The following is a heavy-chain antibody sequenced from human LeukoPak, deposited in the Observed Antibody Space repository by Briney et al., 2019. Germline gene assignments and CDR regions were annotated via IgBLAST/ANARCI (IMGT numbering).Heavy chain of an antibody. CDR2: ICYSGST. Sequence: SETLSLTCIVSGGSISSSSNYWGWIRQPPGKGLEWIGSICYSGSTYYNPSLKSRVTISVDTSKNEFSLKLSSVTATDTAIYYCARQGHSISWLFDYWGQGTLVTVSS. D-gene: IGHD6-13*01. CDR3: ARQGHSISWLFDY. CDR1: GGSISSSSNY. J-gene: IGHJ4*02. V-gene: IGHV4-39*01.